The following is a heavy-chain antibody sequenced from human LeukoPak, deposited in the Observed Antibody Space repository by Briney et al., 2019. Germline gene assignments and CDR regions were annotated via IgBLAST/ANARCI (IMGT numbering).Heavy chain of an antibody. Sequence: GESLKISCKGSRYSFTSYWIGWVRQMPGKGLEWMGIIYPGDSDTRYSPSFQGQVTISADKSISTAYLQWSSLKASDTAMYYCARSADDPGYSSGWYYFDYWGQGTLVTVSS. CDR2: IYPGDSDT. V-gene: IGHV5-51*01. J-gene: IGHJ4*02. CDR3: ARSADDPGYSSGWYYFDY. D-gene: IGHD6-19*01. CDR1: RYSFTSYW.